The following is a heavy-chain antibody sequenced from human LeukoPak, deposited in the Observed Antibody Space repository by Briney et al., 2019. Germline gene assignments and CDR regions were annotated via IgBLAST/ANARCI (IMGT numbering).Heavy chain of an antibody. V-gene: IGHV3-9*01. D-gene: IGHD6-13*01. CDR3: AKWSAGIAAAGTGNFDY. CDR1: GFTFDDYA. CDR2: ISWNSGSI. Sequence: PGRSLRLSCAASGFTFDDYAMHWVRQAPGKGLEWVSGISWNSGSIGYADSVKGRFTISRDNAKDSLYLQMNSLRAEDTALYYCAKWSAGIAAAGTGNFDYWGQGTLVTVSS. J-gene: IGHJ4*02.